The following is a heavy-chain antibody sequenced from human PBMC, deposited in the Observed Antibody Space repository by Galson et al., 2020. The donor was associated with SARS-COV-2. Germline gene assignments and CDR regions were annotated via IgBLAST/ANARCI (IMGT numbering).Heavy chain of an antibody. D-gene: IGHD3-16*01. Sequence: GGSLRLSCAASGFISSDYYMSWIRQAPGKGLELVSYITSRSSHTNYADSVRGRFTISRDNAKNSLYLQMNSLRAEDTAVYYYSRDRGSGSFWGAFDIWGQGTMVTVSS. J-gene: IGHJ3*02. CDR1: GFISSDYY. CDR2: ITSRSSHT. V-gene: IGHV3-11*06. CDR3: SRDRGSGSFWGAFDI.